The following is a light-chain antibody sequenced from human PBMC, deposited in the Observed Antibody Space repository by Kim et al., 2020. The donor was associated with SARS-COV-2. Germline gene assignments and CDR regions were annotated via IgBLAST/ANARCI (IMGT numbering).Light chain of an antibody. V-gene: IGLV6-57*03. J-gene: IGLJ1*01. CDR2: EYN. Sequence: LTQPHSVSGSAGKTITISCTRSSDSITTNYVQWYQQRPGSAPTTVIYEYNRRPSGVPDRFSGSINSSSNSASLIISGLQTEDEADYYCQSYDSTDYVFGTGTKVTVL. CDR1: SDSITTNY. CDR3: QSYDSTDYV.